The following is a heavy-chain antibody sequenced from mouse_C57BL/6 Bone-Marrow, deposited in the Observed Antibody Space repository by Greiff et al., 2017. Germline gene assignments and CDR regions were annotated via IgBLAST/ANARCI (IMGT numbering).Heavy chain of an antibody. D-gene: IGHD2-13*01. CDR1: GYTFTSYG. Sequence: VQLQQSGAELARPGASVKLSCKASGYTFTSYGISWVKQRTGQGLEWIGEIYPRSGNTYYNEKFKGKATLTADKSSSTAYMELRSLTSEDSAVYFCAGEAFAYWGQGILVTVSA. J-gene: IGHJ3*01. CDR2: IYPRSGNT. V-gene: IGHV1-81*01. CDR3: AGEAFAY.